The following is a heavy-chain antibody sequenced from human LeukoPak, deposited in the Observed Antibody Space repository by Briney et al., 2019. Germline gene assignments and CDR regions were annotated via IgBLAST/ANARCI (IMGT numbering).Heavy chain of an antibody. CDR1: GGSFSGYY. D-gene: IGHD6-13*01. CDR2: INHSGST. V-gene: IGHV4-34*01. J-gene: IGHJ4*02. Sequence: PSETLSLTCAVYGGSFSGYYWSWIRQPPGKGLEWIGEINHSGSTNYNPSLKNRVTISVDTSKNQFSLKLSSVTAADTAVYYCARSGYSSSSYWGQGTLVTVSS. CDR3: ARSGYSSSSY.